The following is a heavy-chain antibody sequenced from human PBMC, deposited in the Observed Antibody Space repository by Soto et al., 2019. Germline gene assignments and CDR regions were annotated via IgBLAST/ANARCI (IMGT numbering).Heavy chain of an antibody. Sequence: ASVKVSCKASGYTFTGYYMHWVRQAPGQGLEWMGWINPNSGGTNYAQKFQGRVTMTRDTSISTAYMELSRLRSDDTVVYYCARSLPLVAAAGTEFDYWGQGTLVTVSS. J-gene: IGHJ4*02. V-gene: IGHV1-2*02. CDR1: GYTFTGYY. CDR2: INPNSGGT. D-gene: IGHD6-13*01. CDR3: ARSLPLVAAAGTEFDY.